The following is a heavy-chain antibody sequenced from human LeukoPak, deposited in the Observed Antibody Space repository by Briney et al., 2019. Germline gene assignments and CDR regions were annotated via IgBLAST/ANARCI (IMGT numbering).Heavy chain of an antibody. J-gene: IGHJ4*02. CDR3: ARRRPSVAANYFDY. CDR1: GGSISSYY. D-gene: IGHD6-19*01. CDR2: IYYSGST. Sequence: PETLSLTCTVSGGSISSYYWSWIRQPPGKGLEWIGYIYYSGSTNYNPSLKSRVTISVDTSKNQFSLKLSSVTAADPAVYYCARRRPSVAANYFDYWGQGTLVTVSS. V-gene: IGHV4-59*01.